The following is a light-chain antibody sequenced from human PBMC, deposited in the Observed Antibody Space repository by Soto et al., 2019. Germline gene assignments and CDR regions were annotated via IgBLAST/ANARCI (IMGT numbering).Light chain of an antibody. V-gene: IGLV2-14*01. CDR2: EVS. CDR1: SGDVGGYNY. J-gene: IGLJ3*02. Sequence: QSALTQPASVSGSPGQSVTISCTGTSGDVGGYNYVSWYQHHPGKAPQLMIYEVSNRPSGVSNRFSGSSSGNTASLTISGLQAEDEADYYCSSYTNSNTWVFGVGTKLTVL. CDR3: SSYTNSNTWV.